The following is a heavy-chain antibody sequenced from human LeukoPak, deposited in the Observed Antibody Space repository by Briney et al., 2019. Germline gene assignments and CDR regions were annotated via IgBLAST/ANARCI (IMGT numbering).Heavy chain of an antibody. CDR1: GFTFSRNW. CDR3: AKIDAY. J-gene: IGHJ4*02. V-gene: IGHV3-74*01. Sequence: GGSLRLSCAASGFTFSRNWMHWVRQAPGKGLVWGSRINSDGSITNYADSVKGRFTISRDNAKNTLYLQMSSLRAEDTAVYYCAKIDAYWLQRTLVTVSS. CDR2: INSDGSIT.